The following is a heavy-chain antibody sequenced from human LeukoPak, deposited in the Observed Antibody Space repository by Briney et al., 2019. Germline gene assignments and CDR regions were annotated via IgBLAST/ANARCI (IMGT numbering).Heavy chain of an antibody. V-gene: IGHV3-23*01. D-gene: IGHD5-18*01. CDR3: AKDSDTAMVPDY. J-gene: IGHJ4*02. CDR1: GFTFSSYA. Sequence: EGSLRLSCAASGFTFSSYAMSWVRQAPGEGLEWVSAISGSGGSTYYADSVKGRFTISRDNSKNTLYLQMNSLRAEDTAVYYCAKDSDTAMVPDYWGQGTLVTVSS. CDR2: ISGSGGST.